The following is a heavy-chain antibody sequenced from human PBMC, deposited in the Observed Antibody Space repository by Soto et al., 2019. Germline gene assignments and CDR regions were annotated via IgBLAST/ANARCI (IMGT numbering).Heavy chain of an antibody. J-gene: IGHJ4*02. CDR2: ISAYNDHT. CDR1: GYTLTTYG. V-gene: IGHV1-18*01. Sequence: QVQLVQSGAEVKKPGASVKVSCKASGYTLTTYGIHWVRQAPGQGLEWMGYISAYNDHTNFAQKFQGRVTMTTDPSTSTAFMELRSLRSDDSAVYYCARASLDPYYFDTPDWWGQGTLVSVSS. D-gene: IGHD3-22*01. CDR3: ARASLDPYYFDTPDW.